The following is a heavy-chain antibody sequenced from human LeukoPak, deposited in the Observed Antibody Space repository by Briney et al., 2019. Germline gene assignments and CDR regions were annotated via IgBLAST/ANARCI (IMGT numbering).Heavy chain of an antibody. D-gene: IGHD6-6*01. CDR3: AREYSSSSQYYYYYMDV. CDR1: GFTFSSYG. CDR2: ISYDGSNK. Sequence: GRSLRLSCAASGFTFSSYGMHWVRQAPGKGLEWVAVISYDGSNKYYADSVKGRFTISRDNSKNTLYLQMNSLRAEDTAVYYCAREYSSSSQYYYYYMDVWGKGTTVTVSS. V-gene: IGHV3-30*03. J-gene: IGHJ6*03.